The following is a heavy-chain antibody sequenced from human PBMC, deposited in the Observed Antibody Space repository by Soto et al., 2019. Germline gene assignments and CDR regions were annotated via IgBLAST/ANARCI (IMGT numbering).Heavy chain of an antibody. D-gene: IGHD1-26*01. Sequence: LRLSCAASGFTFDDYAMHWVRQAPGKGLERVSGISWNSGSIGYADSVKGRFTMSRDNAKNSMYLQMNSLRAEDTALYYCAKDMSGEPGAYGMDVWGQGTTVTVSS. CDR3: AKDMSGEPGAYGMDV. CDR2: ISWNSGSI. CDR1: GFTFDDYA. J-gene: IGHJ6*02. V-gene: IGHV3-9*01.